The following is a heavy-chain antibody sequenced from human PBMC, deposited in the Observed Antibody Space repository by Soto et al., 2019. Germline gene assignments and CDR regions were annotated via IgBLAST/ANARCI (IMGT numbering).Heavy chain of an antibody. D-gene: IGHD5-12*01. J-gene: IGHJ6*03. CDR3: ARDGVYIVVTITVYYYYYMDV. Sequence: GGSLRLSCAASGFTFSSYSMNWFRQAPGKGLEWVSSISSSSSYIYYADSVKGRFTISRDNAKNSLYLQMNSLRAEDTAVYYCARDGVYIVVTITVYYYYYMDVWGKGTTVTVSS. V-gene: IGHV3-21*01. CDR2: ISSSSSYI. CDR1: GFTFSSYS.